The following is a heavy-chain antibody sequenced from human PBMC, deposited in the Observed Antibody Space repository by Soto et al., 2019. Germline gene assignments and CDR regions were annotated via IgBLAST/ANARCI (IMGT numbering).Heavy chain of an antibody. CDR2: IKPGTSDI. D-gene: IGHD3-3*02. J-gene: IGHJ4*02. CDR3: ARQLSHICDS. V-gene: IGHV5-51*01. Sequence: GESLKISCKGVGYKFGSAWIGWVRQMPGKGLEWMGVIKPGTSDIRYSPSCRGHVTISADEAVSTAYLQWSSLKAADTAMYYCARQLSHICDSWGQGTLVTVSS. CDR1: GYKFGSAW.